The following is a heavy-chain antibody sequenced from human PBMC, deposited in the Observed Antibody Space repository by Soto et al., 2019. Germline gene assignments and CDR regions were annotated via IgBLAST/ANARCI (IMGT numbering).Heavy chain of an antibody. J-gene: IGHJ4*02. CDR1: VFTFSCYG. Sequence: WGSLLLSCVGSVFTFSCYGMHWVRQAPGKGLDCVAVISDTGSSHYYAASVEGRFTISRENSKNTLSLHMDRLRVEDTAVYYCAKDRGGDCPDNSCYFGADYWGQGTTVTVSS. CDR3: AKDRGGDCPDNSCYFGADY. V-gene: IGHV3-30*18. CDR2: ISDTGSSH. D-gene: IGHD2-2*01.